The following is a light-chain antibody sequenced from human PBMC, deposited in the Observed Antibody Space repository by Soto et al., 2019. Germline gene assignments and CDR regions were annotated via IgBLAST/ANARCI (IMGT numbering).Light chain of an antibody. Sequence: EIVMTQSPATLSVCPGERATLSCRASQSVSNNYLAWYQQKPGQAPRLLIYGASNRATGIPDRFSGSGSGTDFTLTISRLEPEDFAVYYCQQYGSSGTFGQGTKVDI. J-gene: IGKJ1*01. CDR3: QQYGSSGT. CDR1: QSVSNNY. V-gene: IGKV3-20*01. CDR2: GAS.